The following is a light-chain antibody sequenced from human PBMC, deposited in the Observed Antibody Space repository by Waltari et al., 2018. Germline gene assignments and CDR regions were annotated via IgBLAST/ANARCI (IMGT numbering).Light chain of an antibody. Sequence: QSALTQPPSASGSPGQSVTISCTGTSSDVGTYNSFPWYQQHPGKAPKLMNYEVTKRHSGVPDRVSGAKSGNTASLTVSGLQAEDAADYYCCSFAGSIIVVFGGGTKLTVL. CDR2: EVT. J-gene: IGLJ2*01. CDR3: CSFAGSIIVV. CDR1: SSDVGTYNS. V-gene: IGLV2-8*01.